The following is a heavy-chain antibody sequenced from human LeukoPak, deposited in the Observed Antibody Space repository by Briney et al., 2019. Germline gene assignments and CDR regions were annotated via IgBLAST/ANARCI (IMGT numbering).Heavy chain of an antibody. CDR2: IYPSDGNT. Sequence: ASVKVSCKASGYTFTNNSLHWVRQAPGQGLEWMGLIYPSDGNTRYAQNFQGRFTVTRDTSTTTAHMELRGLRSEYTAVYYCTIDQEGFDDWGQGTTVTVSS. CDR1: GYTFTNNS. J-gene: IGHJ4*02. CDR3: TIDQEGFDD. V-gene: IGHV1-46*01.